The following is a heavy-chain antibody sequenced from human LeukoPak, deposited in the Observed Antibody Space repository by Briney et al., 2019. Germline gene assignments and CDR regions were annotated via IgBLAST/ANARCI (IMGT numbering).Heavy chain of an antibody. V-gene: IGHV4-38-2*02. CDR3: ARGQEQQLDFPFDY. D-gene: IGHD6-13*01. Sequence: SETLSLTCTVSGYSISSGYYWGWIRQPPGKGLEWIGSIYHSGSTYYNPSLKSRVTISVDTSKNQFSLKLSSVTAADTAVYYCARGQEQQLDFPFDYWGQGTLVTVSS. J-gene: IGHJ4*02. CDR2: IYHSGST. CDR1: GYSISSGYY.